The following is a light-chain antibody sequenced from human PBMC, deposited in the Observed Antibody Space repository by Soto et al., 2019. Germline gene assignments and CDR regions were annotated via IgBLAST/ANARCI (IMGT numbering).Light chain of an antibody. J-gene: IGKJ1*01. CDR3: QQYNPYSPWT. Sequence: IQLTQSPSTLSASVGDRVTITCRASQSIDTWLAWYQQKPKRVPKLLIYDASSLESGVPLRFRGSGSGTESTLTISSLQPDDFASYYCQQYNPYSPWTFGQGTKVDIK. V-gene: IGKV1-5*01. CDR2: DAS. CDR1: QSIDTW.